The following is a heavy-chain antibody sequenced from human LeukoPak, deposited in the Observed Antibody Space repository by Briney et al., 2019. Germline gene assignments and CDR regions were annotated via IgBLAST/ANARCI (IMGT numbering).Heavy chain of an antibody. CDR1: GFTFSSYA. CDR3: AKGMDSSGWYLDY. CDR2: ISYDGSNK. J-gene: IGHJ4*02. D-gene: IGHD6-19*01. V-gene: IGHV3-30*04. Sequence: GGSLRLSCAASGFTFSSYAMHWVRQAPGKGLEWVAVISYDGSNKYYADSVKGRFTISRDNSKNTLYLQMNSLRAEDTAVYYCAKGMDSSGWYLDYWGQGTLVTVSS.